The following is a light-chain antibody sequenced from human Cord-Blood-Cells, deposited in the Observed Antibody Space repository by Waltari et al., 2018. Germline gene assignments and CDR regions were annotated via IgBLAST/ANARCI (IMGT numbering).Light chain of an antibody. CDR3: QQYNSYSWT. V-gene: IGKV1-5*03. Sequence: DIQMTQSPSTLSASVGDRVTITCRASQSISSSLAWYQQKPGKAPKLLLYKASSLESGVPSRFSGSGSGTEFTLTISSLQPDDFATYYCQQYNSYSWTFGQGTKVEIK. CDR2: KAS. J-gene: IGKJ1*01. CDR1: QSISSS.